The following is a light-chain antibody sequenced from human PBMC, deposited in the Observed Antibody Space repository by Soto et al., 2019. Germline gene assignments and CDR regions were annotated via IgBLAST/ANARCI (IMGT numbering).Light chain of an antibody. V-gene: IGKV2-28*01. CDR1: QSLVYSDGYTF. CDR3: MQAPEPPTT. J-gene: IGKJ5*01. Sequence: DIVMTQSPLSLPVTPGQPAAISCRSSQSLVYSDGYTFLNWYQQRPGQSPQRLIYVGSSRAAGVPDRFSGSGSGTDFTLKITRVEAEDVAVYFCMQAPEPPTTFGQGTRLEIK. CDR2: VGS.